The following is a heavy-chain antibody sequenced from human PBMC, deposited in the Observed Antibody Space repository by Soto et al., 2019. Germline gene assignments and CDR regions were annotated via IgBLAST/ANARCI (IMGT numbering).Heavy chain of an antibody. Sequence: EVQLLECGGGLVQPGGSLRLSCAASGFTFTSYAMTWVRQASGKGLEWVSAIYSGGGTYYADSVKGRFTISRDDSRNTLYLQMNTLRAEDTAIYSCAKTLGPSAIHPFSWGQGTLVTVSS. CDR3: AKTLGPSAIHPFS. J-gene: IGHJ5*02. CDR2: IYSGGGT. D-gene: IGHD2-2*02. CDR1: GFTFTSYA. V-gene: IGHV3-23*01.